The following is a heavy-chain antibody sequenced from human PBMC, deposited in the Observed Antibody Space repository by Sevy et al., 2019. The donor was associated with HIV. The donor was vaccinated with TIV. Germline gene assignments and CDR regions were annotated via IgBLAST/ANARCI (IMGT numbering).Heavy chain of an antibody. CDR3: TRWKGAKSIFDY. Sequence: GGSLRLSCTVSGFTFGDYCMSWVRQAPGKGLEWVAFLKSKAHGGTLDYAASVKGRFTISRDDSKNIAHLQMNDLRTEDTAIYYCTRWKGAKSIFDYWGQGALVTVSS. CDR1: GFTFGDYC. CDR2: LKSKAHGGTL. D-gene: IGHD1-1*01. V-gene: IGHV3-49*04. J-gene: IGHJ4*02.